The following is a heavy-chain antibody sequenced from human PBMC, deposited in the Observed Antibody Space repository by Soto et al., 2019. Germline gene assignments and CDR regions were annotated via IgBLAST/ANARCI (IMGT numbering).Heavy chain of an antibody. CDR1: GFTFSSYS. J-gene: IGHJ6*02. CDR2: ISSSSSYI. CDR3: ARDGSSWYFDNYYYYGMDA. D-gene: IGHD6-13*01. V-gene: IGHV3-21*01. Sequence: GGSLRLSCAASGFTFSSYSMNWVRQAPGKGLEWVSSISSSSSYIYYADSVKGRFTISRDNAKNSLYLQMNSLRAEDTAVYYCARDGSSWYFDNYYYYGMDAWGQGTTVSVSS.